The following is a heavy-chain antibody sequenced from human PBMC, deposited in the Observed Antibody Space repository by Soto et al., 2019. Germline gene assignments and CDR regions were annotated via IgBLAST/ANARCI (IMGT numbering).Heavy chain of an antibody. J-gene: IGHJ4*02. CDR2: ISGSGGST. V-gene: IGHV3-23*01. CDR3: AKDAAGTYYYDSSGYWYFDY. D-gene: IGHD3-22*01. Sequence: PGGSLRLSCAASGFTFSSYAMSWVRQAPGKGLEWVSAISGSGGSTYYADSVKGRFTISRDNSKNTLYLQMNSLRAEDTAVYYCAKDAAGTYYYDSSGYWYFDYWGQGTLVTVSS. CDR1: GFTFSSYA.